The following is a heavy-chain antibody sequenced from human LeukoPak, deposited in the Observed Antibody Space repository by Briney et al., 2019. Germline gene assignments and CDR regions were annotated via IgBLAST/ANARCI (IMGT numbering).Heavy chain of an antibody. CDR2: ISAYNGNT. Sequence: GASVKVSCKASGYTFTSYGISWVRQAPGQGLEWMGWISAYNGNTNYAQRLQGRVTMTTDTSTSTAYMELWSLRSDDTAVYYCARVSQYYYYYYMDVWGKGTTVTVSS. CDR1: GYTFTSYG. CDR3: ARVSQYYYYYYMDV. V-gene: IGHV1-18*01. J-gene: IGHJ6*03.